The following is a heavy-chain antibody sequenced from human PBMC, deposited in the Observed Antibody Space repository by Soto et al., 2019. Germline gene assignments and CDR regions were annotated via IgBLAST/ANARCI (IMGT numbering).Heavy chain of an antibody. CDR2: IIPMFGTT. Sequence: QMQLVQSGAEVKKPGSSVRVSCEASGGTYPISWVRRAPGQGLEWMGSIIPMFGTTNYAQNFQGRVALTADKSTNTAYLELSSLRSEDTAVYFCARKGAAASWPHGFGMWGQGTMVTVSS. CDR1: GGTYP. V-gene: IGHV1-69*06. D-gene: IGHD2-2*01. J-gene: IGHJ3*02. CDR3: ARKGAAASWPHGFGM.